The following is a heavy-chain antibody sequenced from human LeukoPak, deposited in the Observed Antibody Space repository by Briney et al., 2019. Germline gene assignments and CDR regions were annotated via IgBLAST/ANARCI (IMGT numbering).Heavy chain of an antibody. CDR3: VRGGSFDGSRYYPDY. V-gene: IGHV3-7*01. CDR1: AFISNPYW. CDR2: INQDGSDI. D-gene: IGHD3-22*01. J-gene: IGHJ4*02. Sequence: RGSLILCCVASAFISNPYWMAWFRQAPGQGLERVANINQDGSDISYVDSVKGRFTISRDNAKNSLYLQMFSLRAEDTAVYYCVRGGSFDGSRYYPDYWGRGTLVTVSS.